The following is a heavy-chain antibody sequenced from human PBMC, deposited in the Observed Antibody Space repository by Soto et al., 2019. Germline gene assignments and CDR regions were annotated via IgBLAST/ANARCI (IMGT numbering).Heavy chain of an antibody. V-gene: IGHV1-18*01. J-gene: IGHJ5*02. CDR3: ARVVGQYQLPNWFDP. CDR2: INAYKGKT. D-gene: IGHD2-2*01. Sequence: ASVKVSCKASGYTFTSYGISWVRQAPGQGLEWMGWINAYKGKTNHAQKLQGRVTMTTDTSPSTAYMELRSLGSDDTAVYYCARVVGQYQLPNWFDPWGQGTLVTVSS. CDR1: GYTFTSYG.